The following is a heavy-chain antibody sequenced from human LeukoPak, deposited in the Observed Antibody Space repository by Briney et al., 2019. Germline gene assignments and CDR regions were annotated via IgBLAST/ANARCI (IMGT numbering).Heavy chain of an antibody. Sequence: GGSLRLSCAAPGFPFEDYAMQRVRQAPGKGLEWVSGISWNSGSIGYADSVKGRFTISRDNAKNSLYLQMNSLRPEDMALYYCAKDTSPVVTATFDYWGRGTLVTVSS. V-gene: IGHV3-9*03. CDR1: GFPFEDYA. CDR2: ISWNSGSI. J-gene: IGHJ4*02. D-gene: IGHD2-21*02. CDR3: AKDTSPVVTATFDY.